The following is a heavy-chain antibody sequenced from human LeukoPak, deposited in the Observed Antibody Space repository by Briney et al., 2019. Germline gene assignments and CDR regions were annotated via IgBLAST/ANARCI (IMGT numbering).Heavy chain of an antibody. CDR2: FTPSSGSA. J-gene: IGHJ4*02. V-gene: IGHV1-46*01. CDR1: GYTFTSYY. Sequence: ASVKVSCKASGYTFTSYYMHWVRQAPGQGLEWMGIFTPSSGSATYAQKFQGRVTMTRDMSTSTAYMELRSLRSDDTAVYYCARDRFFDYWGQGTLVTVSS. CDR3: ARDRFFDY.